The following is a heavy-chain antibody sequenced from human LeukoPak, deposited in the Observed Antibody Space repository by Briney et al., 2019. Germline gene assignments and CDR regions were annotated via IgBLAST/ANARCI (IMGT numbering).Heavy chain of an antibody. CDR2: IYHSGST. CDR3: ARGGLDSDDAFDI. V-gene: IGHV4-38-2*02. D-gene: IGHD2-21*01. Sequence: SETLSLTCTVSGYSISSGYYWGWIRQPPGKGLEWIGSIYHSGSTYYNPSLKSRVTISVDTSKNQFSLKLSSVTAADTAVYYCARGGLDSDDAFDIWGQGTMVTVSS. CDR1: GYSISSGYY. J-gene: IGHJ3*02.